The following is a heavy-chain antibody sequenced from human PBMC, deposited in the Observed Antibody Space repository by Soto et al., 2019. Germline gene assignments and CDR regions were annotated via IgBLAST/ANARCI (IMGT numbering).Heavy chain of an antibody. D-gene: IGHD2-21*02. Sequence: GGSLRLSCAASGFTFDDYAMHWVRQAPGKGLEWVSGISWNSGSIGYADSVKGRFTISRDNAKNSLYLQMNSLRAEDTALYYCAQKRGDGAFDIWGQGTMVTVSS. CDR3: AQKRGDGAFDI. J-gene: IGHJ3*02. CDR1: GFTFDDYA. CDR2: ISWNSGSI. V-gene: IGHV3-9*01.